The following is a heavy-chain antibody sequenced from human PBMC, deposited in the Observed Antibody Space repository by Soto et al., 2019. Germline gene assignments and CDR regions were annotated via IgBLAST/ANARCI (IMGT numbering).Heavy chain of an antibody. Sequence: GGSLRLSCAASGFTFSSYAMHWVRQAPGKGLEWVAVISYDGSNKYYADSVKGRFTISRGNSKNTLYLQMNSLGAEDTAVYYCAREWIAVAGSYYGMDVWGHGTTVTVSS. V-gene: IGHV3-30-3*01. CDR2: ISYDGSNK. J-gene: IGHJ6*02. CDR1: GFTFSSYA. D-gene: IGHD6-19*01. CDR3: AREWIAVAGSYYGMDV.